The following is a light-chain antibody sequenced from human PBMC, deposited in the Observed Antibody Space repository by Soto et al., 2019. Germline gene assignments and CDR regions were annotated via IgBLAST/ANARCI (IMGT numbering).Light chain of an antibody. CDR1: STDVGGYNY. Sequence: QSALTQPRSVSGSPGQSVTISCTGTSTDVGGYNYVSWYQQHPGKVPKLMLYDVSKRPSGVPDRFSGSKSGNTASLTISGLQAEDEADYYCCSYAGRDPLYVFGSGTQLTVL. CDR3: CSYAGRDPLYV. J-gene: IGLJ7*01. CDR2: DVS. V-gene: IGLV2-11*01.